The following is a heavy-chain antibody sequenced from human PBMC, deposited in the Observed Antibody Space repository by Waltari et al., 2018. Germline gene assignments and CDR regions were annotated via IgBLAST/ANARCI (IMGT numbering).Heavy chain of an antibody. CDR3: ARNQRGWFDAFDI. Sequence: QLQLQESGPGLVEPSGTLSLTFPASVDSLRNNNYYWGWIRQPRGTGLQWIGSIHYIGDTYYSSSLKSRVIISVDTSNNQFALRLTSVTAADTAIYFCARNQRGWFDAFDIWGQGTAVTVSS. J-gene: IGHJ3*02. CDR2: IHYIGDT. D-gene: IGHD6-19*01. CDR1: VDSLRNNNYY. V-gene: IGHV4-39*07.